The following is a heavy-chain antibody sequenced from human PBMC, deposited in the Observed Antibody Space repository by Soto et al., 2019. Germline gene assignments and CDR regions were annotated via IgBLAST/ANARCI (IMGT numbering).Heavy chain of an antibody. D-gene: IGHD3-10*01. V-gene: IGHV4-59*01. CDR3: ASNSGSGSYYHDAFDI. CDR2: IYYSGST. CDR1: GGSISSYY. Sequence: SETLSLTCTVSGGSISSYYWSWIRQPPGKGLEWIGYIYYSGSTNYNPSLKSRVTISVDTSKNQFSLKLSSVTAADTAVYYCASNSGSGSYYHDAFDIWGQGTMVTVSS. J-gene: IGHJ3*02.